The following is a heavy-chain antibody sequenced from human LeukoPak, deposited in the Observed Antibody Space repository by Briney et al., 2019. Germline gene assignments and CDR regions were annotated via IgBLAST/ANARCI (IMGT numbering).Heavy chain of an antibody. Sequence: ASVKVSCTASRYTFTSYDINWVRQATGQGLEWMGWMNPNSGNTGYAQKFQGRVTMTRNTSISTAYMELSSLRSEDTAVYYCARYGVPAAQYYFDYWGQGTLVTVSS. J-gene: IGHJ4*02. CDR1: RYTFTSYD. CDR3: ARYGVPAAQYYFDY. V-gene: IGHV1-8*01. D-gene: IGHD2-2*01. CDR2: MNPNSGNT.